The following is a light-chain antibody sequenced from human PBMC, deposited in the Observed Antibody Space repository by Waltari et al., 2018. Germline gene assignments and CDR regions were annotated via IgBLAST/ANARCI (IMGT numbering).Light chain of an antibody. Sequence: EIVLSQPPVTLSLAAGERATLSCRARESVSNYLSWYKQKPGQSPTLLIYDTSKRATGIPGRFSGSGYGTDFTLTINNLEAEDFALYYCQQGVILPLTFGGGTKLEIK. V-gene: IGKV3-11*01. J-gene: IGKJ4*01. CDR1: ESVSNY. CDR3: QQGVILPLT. CDR2: DTS.